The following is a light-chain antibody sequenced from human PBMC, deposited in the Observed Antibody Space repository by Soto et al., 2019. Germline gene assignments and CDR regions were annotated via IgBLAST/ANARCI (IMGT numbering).Light chain of an antibody. J-gene: IGKJ4*01. CDR1: QILLHSNGYNY. CDR2: LGS. CDR3: MQALQTPLT. Sequence: DIVMTQSPLSLPVTPGEPSSISCRSSQILLHSNGYNYLDWYLQKPGQSPQLLIYLGSNRASGVPDRFSGSGSGTDFTLKISRVEAEDVGVYYCMQALQTPLTFGGGTKV. V-gene: IGKV2-28*01.